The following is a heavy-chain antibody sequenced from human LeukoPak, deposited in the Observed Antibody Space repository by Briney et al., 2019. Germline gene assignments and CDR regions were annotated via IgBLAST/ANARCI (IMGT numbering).Heavy chain of an antibody. CDR2: IWYDGSNK. CDR1: GFTFSSYG. J-gene: IGHJ6*03. D-gene: IGHD6-13*01. V-gene: IGHV3-33*06. Sequence: GGSLRLSCAASGFTFSSYGMHWVRQAPGKGLEWVAVIWYDGSNKHYADSVKGRFTISRDNSKNTLYLQMNSLRAEDTAVYYCAKGGDSSSWFYYYYYYMDVWGKGTTVTVSS. CDR3: AKGGDSSSWFYYYYYYMDV.